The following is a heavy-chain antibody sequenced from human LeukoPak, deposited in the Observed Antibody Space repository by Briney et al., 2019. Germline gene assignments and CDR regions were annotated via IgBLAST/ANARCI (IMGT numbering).Heavy chain of an antibody. Sequence: GGSLRLSCEASGFTFSSYWMTWVRQAPGKGLEWVPNIVQDGGEKHYVDSVKGRFTISRDNAKNSLYLQMNSLRDEDTAVYYCARHRIHSLDYWGQGTLVTVSS. CDR2: IVQDGGEK. J-gene: IGHJ4*02. CDR1: GFTFSSYW. V-gene: IGHV3-7*01. CDR3: ARHRIHSLDY.